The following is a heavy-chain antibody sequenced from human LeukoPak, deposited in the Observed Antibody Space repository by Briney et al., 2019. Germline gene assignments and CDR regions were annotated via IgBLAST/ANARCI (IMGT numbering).Heavy chain of an antibody. CDR3: AKDSHRLTFGGVIVIPDY. D-gene: IGHD3-16*02. CDR2: ISSTSSTI. J-gene: IGHJ4*02. Sequence: GGSLRLSCAASGFTFANYNFNWVRQAPGKGLEWVSYISSTSSTIYYADSMKGRFTISRDNSKNTLYLQMNSLRAEDTAVYYCAKDSHRLTFGGVIVIPDYWGQGTLVTVSS. V-gene: IGHV3-48*01. CDR1: GFTFANYN.